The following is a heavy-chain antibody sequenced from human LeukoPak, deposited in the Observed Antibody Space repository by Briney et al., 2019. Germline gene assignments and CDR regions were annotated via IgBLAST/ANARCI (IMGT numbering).Heavy chain of an antibody. V-gene: IGHV3-23*01. CDR2: ISGSGGST. J-gene: IGHJ2*01. Sequence: PGGSLRLSCAASGFTFSSYAMSWVRQAPGKGLEWVSAISGSGGSTYYADSVKGRFTISRDNSKNTLYLQMNSLRAEDTAVYYCAKPLKGRGMATINGYFDLWGRGTLVTVSS. CDR3: AKPLKGRGMATINGYFDL. CDR1: GFTFSSYA. D-gene: IGHD5-24*01.